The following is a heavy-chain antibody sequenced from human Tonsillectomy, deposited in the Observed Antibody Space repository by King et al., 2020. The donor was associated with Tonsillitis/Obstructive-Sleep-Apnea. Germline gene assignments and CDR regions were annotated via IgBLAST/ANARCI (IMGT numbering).Heavy chain of an antibody. D-gene: IGHD3-3*01. CDR2: ISWDSGSI. CDR1: GFTSDYYA. Sequence: VQLVESGGGLVQPGRSLRLSCAASGFTSDYYAMHWVRQAPGKGLEWVSGISWDSGSIGYADSVKGRFTISRDNAKNSLYLQMNSLRAEDTALYYCAKDTGRFLTPYMDVWGKGTTVTVPS. V-gene: IGHV3-9*02. CDR3: AKDTGRFLTPYMDV. J-gene: IGHJ6*03.